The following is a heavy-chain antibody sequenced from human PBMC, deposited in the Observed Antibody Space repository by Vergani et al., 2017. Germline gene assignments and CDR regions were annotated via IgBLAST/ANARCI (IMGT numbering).Heavy chain of an antibody. CDR3: ARGSGCSSTSCYRNWYFDL. V-gene: IGHV1-69*11. CDR1: GGTFSSYA. J-gene: IGHJ2*01. Sequence: QVQLVQSGAEVKKPGSSVKVSCKASGGTFSSYAISWVRQAPGQGLEWMGRIIPILGTANYAQKFQGRVTITADESTSTAYMELSSLRSEDTAVYYGARGSGCSSTSCYRNWYFDLWGRGTLVTVSS. CDR2: IIPILGTA. D-gene: IGHD2-2*01.